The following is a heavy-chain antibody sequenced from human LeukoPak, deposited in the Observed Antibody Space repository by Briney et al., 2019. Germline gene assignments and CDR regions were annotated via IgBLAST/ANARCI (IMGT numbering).Heavy chain of an antibody. V-gene: IGHV3-30-3*01. J-gene: IGHJ4*02. CDR1: ELTFSNYA. D-gene: IGHD4-11*01. CDR2: ISYDGNTI. CDR3: ARSGGLQKFDY. Sequence: PGGSLRLSCAASELTFSNYALHWVRQAPGKGLQWVAVISYDGNTIHYADSAKGRFIISRDTSKNTLYLQMNSLRAEDTAVYYCARSGGLQKFDYWGQGTLVTVSS.